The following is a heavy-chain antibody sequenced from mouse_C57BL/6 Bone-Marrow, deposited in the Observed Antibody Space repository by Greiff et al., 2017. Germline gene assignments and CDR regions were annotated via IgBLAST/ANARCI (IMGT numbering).Heavy chain of an antibody. CDR3: ARGRRFFDY. Sequence: EVMLVESGPVLVKPGASVKMSCKASGYTFTDYYMNWVKQSHGKSLEWIGVINPYNGGTSYNQKFKGKATLTVDKSSSTAYMELNSLTSEDSAVYYCARGRRFFDYWGQGTTLTVSS. J-gene: IGHJ2*01. CDR1: GYTFTDYY. CDR2: INPYNGGT. V-gene: IGHV1-19*01.